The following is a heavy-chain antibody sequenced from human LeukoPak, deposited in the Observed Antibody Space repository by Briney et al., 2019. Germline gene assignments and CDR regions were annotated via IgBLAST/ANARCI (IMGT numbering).Heavy chain of an antibody. CDR1: GFTFSRHW. CDR3: ARGGVAGGNDY. Sequence: SGGSLRLSCAASGFTFSRHWMHWVRQAPGKGLEWLSFINSDGSTTSHAESVKGRFTISRDNAKNTLHLQMNSLRAEDTAVYYCARGGVAGGNDYWGQGTLVTVSS. CDR2: INSDGSTT. V-gene: IGHV3-74*01. D-gene: IGHD3-10*01. J-gene: IGHJ4*02.